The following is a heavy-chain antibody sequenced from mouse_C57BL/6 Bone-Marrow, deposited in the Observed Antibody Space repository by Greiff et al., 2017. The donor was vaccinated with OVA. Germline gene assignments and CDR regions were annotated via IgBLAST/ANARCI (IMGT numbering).Heavy chain of an antibody. CDR1: GYTFTGYW. Sequence: VKLMESGAELMKPGASVKLSCKATGYTFTGYWIEWVKQRPGHGLEWIGEILPGSGSTNYNEKFKGKATFTTDTSSNTAYMQLSSLTTEDSAIYYCARTITTVKDWYFDVWGTGTTVTVSS. V-gene: IGHV1-9*01. J-gene: IGHJ1*03. D-gene: IGHD1-1*01. CDR3: ARTITTVKDWYFDV. CDR2: ILPGSGST.